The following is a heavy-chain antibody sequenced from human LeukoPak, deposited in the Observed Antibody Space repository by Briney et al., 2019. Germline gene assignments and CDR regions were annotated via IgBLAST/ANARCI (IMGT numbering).Heavy chain of an antibody. Sequence: PSETLSLTCAVYGGSFSGYYWSWIRQPPGKGLEWIGEINHSGSTNYNPSLKSRVTISVDTSKNQFPLKLSSVTAADTAVYYCARGQDYYDSSGYYWGYYYYMDVWGKGTTVTVSS. CDR3: ARGQDYYDSSGYYWGYYYYMDV. V-gene: IGHV4-34*01. CDR1: GGSFSGYY. CDR2: INHSGST. J-gene: IGHJ6*03. D-gene: IGHD3-22*01.